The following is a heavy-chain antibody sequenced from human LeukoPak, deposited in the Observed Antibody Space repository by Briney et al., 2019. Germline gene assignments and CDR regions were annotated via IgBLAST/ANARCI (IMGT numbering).Heavy chain of an antibody. J-gene: IGHJ4*02. CDR1: GFTFSSYA. D-gene: IGHD3-16*01. CDR2: ISYDGSNK. CDR3: ASASTGGIDY. V-gene: IGHV3-30*04. Sequence: PGGSLRLSCAASGFTFSSYAMHWVRQAPGKGLEWVAVISYDGSNKYYADSVKGRFTISRDNSKNTLYLQMNSLRAEDTAVYYCASASTGGIDYWGQGTLVTVSS.